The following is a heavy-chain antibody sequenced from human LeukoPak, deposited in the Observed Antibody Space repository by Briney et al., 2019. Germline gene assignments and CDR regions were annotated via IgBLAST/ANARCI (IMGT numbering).Heavy chain of an antibody. CDR1: GGSISSYY. V-gene: IGHV4-59*08. CDR3: ARRLYCSSTSCQVNWFDP. J-gene: IGHJ5*02. CDR2: IYYSGST. D-gene: IGHD2-2*01. Sequence: SETLSLTCTVSGGSISSYYWSWIRQPPGKGLEWIGYIYYSGSTNYNPSLKSRVTISVDTSKNQFSLKLSSVTAADTAVYYCARRLYCSSTSCQVNWFDPWGQGTLVTVSS.